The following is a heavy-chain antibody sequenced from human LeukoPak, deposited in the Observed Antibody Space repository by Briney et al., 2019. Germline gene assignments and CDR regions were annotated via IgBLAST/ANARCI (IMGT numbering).Heavy chain of an antibody. D-gene: IGHD2-15*01. V-gene: IGHV1-8*01. J-gene: IGHJ4*02. CDR3: ARDRVVASISTQDY. CDR2: MNPNSGNT. Sequence: ASVKVSCKASGYTFTSYDINWMRQATGQGLEWMGWMNPNSGNTGYAQKFQGRVTMTRNTSISTAYMELSSLRSDDTAVYYCARDRVVASISTQDYWGQGTLVTVSS. CDR1: GYTFTSYD.